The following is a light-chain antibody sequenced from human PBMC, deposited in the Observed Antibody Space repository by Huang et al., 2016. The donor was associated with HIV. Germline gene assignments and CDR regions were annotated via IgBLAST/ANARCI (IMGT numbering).Light chain of an antibody. CDR1: QSVSSN. Sequence: EIVMTQSPATLSVSPGERATLSCRASQSVSSNLAGYQQRPGQAPRLLIYGASTRATGIPARFSGSGSGTEFTLTISSLQSEDLVPYYCQQYNNWPGLTFGGGTKVEIK. CDR3: QQYNNWPGLT. J-gene: IGKJ4*01. V-gene: IGKV3-15*01. CDR2: GAS.